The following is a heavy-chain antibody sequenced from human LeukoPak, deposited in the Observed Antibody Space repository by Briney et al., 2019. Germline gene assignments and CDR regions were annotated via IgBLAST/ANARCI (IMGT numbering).Heavy chain of an antibody. CDR1: SFTSYW. CDR2: IYPGDSDT. J-gene: IGHJ4*02. CDR3: ARHLGGDYGDLFDY. Sequence: GESLKISCKGYSFTSYWIGWVRQMPGKGLEWMGIIYPGDSDTRYSPSFQGQVTISADKSISTAYLQWSSLKASDTAMYYCARHLGGDYGDLFDYWGQGTLVTVSS. V-gene: IGHV5-51*01. D-gene: IGHD4-17*01.